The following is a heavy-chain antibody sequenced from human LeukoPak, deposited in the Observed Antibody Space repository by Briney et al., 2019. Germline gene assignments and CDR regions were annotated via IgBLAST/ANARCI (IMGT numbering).Heavy chain of an antibody. V-gene: IGHV4-39*07. J-gene: IGHJ4*02. CDR3: ARADITLSSFDY. D-gene: IGHD3-10*01. Sequence: PSETLSLTCTVSGGSISSSSYYWGWIRQPPGKGLEWIGSIYYSGSTYYNPSLKSRVTISVDTSKNQFSLKLSSVTAADTAVYYCARADITLSSFDYWGQGTLVTVSS. CDR2: IYYSGST. CDR1: GGSISSSSYY.